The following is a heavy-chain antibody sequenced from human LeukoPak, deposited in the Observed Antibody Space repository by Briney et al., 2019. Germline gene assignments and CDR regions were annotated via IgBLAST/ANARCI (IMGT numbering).Heavy chain of an antibody. Sequence: PGGSLRLSCAASGFTFSSYSIHWVRQAPGKGLEWLSYISTSGGTIYYADSVKGRFTISRDNSKNTLHLQMNSLRVEDTAVYYCARDTDYYGSGRHGYFDHWGQGTLVTVSS. CDR3: ARDTDYYGSGRHGYFDH. D-gene: IGHD3-10*01. J-gene: IGHJ1*01. V-gene: IGHV3-48*01. CDR1: GFTFSSYS. CDR2: ISTSGGTI.